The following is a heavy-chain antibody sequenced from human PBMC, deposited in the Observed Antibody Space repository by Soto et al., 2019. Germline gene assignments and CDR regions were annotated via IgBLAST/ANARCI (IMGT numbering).Heavy chain of an antibody. J-gene: IGHJ3*02. D-gene: IGHD4-17*01. CDR1: GFTFSHSW. Sequence: GGSLRLSCAASGFTFSHSWMSWVRQAPGKGLEWVANIKEDGSEIHYVDSVKGRFTISRDNARNSLYLQMNSLRAEDTALYYCARDLPTVPNAFDIWGQGTMVTVSS. CDR2: IKEDGSEI. CDR3: ARDLPTVPNAFDI. V-gene: IGHV3-7*05.